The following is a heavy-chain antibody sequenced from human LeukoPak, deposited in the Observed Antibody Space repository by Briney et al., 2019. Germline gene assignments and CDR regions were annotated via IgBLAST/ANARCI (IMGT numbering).Heavy chain of an antibody. CDR1: GGSISSYY. CDR2: IYYSGST. J-gene: IGHJ4*02. V-gene: IGHV4-59*01. Sequence: SETLSLTCTVSGGSISSYYWSWIRQPPGKGLEWIGYIYYSGSTNYNPSLKSRVTISVDTSKNQFSLKLSSVTAADTAVYYCARDCDTYGYGGYFDYWGQGTQVTVSS. CDR3: ARDCDTYGYGGYFDY. D-gene: IGHD5-18*01.